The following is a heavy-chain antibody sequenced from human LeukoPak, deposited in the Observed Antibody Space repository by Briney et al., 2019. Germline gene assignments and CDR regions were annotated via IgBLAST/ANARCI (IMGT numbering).Heavy chain of an antibody. CDR3: ARPKPPYRFDP. J-gene: IGHJ5*02. Sequence: GGSLRLSCAASGFTFSSYAMSWIRQAPGKGLEWVSYISSSGSTIYYADSVKGRFTISRDNAKNSLYLQMNSLRAEDTAVYYCARPKPPYRFDPWGQGTLVTVSS. CDR1: GFTFSSYA. CDR2: ISSSGSTI. V-gene: IGHV3-11*04. D-gene: IGHD1-14*01.